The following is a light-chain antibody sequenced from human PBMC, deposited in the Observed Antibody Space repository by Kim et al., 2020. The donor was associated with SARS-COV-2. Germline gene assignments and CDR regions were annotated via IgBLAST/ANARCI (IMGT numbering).Light chain of an antibody. CDR2: GAS. CDR3: LQYGSSPPWT. J-gene: IGKJ1*01. V-gene: IGKV3-20*01. Sequence: EIVLTQSPGTLSLSPGERATLPCRASQSVSSSYLAWYQQKPGQAPRLLIYGASSRATGIPDRFSGSGSGTDFTLTISRLEPEDFAVYYCLQYGSSPPWTFGQGTKVDIK. CDR1: QSVSSSY.